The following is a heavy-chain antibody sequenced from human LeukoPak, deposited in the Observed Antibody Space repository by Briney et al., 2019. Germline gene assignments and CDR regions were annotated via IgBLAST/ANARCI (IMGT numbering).Heavy chain of an antibody. V-gene: IGHV4-34*01. Sequence: TPSETLSLTCAVYGGSFSDYYWSWIRQPPGKGLEWIGEINHSGSTNYNPSLKSRVTISVDTSKNQFSLKLSSVTAADTAVYYCASNSGWYGGELDYWGQGTLVTVSS. CDR3: ASNSGWYGGELDY. D-gene: IGHD6-19*01. CDR2: INHSGST. CDR1: GGSFSDYY. J-gene: IGHJ4*02.